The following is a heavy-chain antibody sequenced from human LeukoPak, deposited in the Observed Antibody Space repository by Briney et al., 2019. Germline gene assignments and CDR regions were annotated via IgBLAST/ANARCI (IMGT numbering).Heavy chain of an antibody. CDR3: TTDEDWNYARKDV. J-gene: IGHJ6*02. CDR1: GFTFSSYA. Sequence: GGSLRLSCAASGFTFSSYAMSWVRQAPGKGLEWVGQTVSEIDGGTTDYAAPVKGRFTISRGDSKSTLYLQMNSLKIEDTAVYYCTTDEDWNYARKDVWGQGATVIVSS. CDR2: TVSEIDGGTT. V-gene: IGHV3-15*04. D-gene: IGHD1-7*01.